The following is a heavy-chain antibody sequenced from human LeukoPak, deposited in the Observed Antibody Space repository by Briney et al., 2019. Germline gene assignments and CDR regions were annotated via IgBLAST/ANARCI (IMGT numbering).Heavy chain of an antibody. CDR1: GFTFSSYS. CDR2: ISSSSSTI. D-gene: IGHD6-19*01. Sequence: GGSLRLYCAASGFTFSSYSMIWLRPAPGKGLVWVSYISSSSSTIYYADSVKVRFTISRDNAKNSLYLQMNSLRDEDTAIYYCARDDNSGWFGEAFDYWGQGTLVTVFS. CDR3: ARDDNSGWFGEAFDY. V-gene: IGHV3-48*02. J-gene: IGHJ4*02.